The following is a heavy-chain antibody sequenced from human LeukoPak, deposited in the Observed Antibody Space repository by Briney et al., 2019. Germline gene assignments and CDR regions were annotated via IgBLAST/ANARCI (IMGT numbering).Heavy chain of an antibody. V-gene: IGHV3-23*01. CDR1: GFSFSSYA. CDR3: AKGPHGDFWRGSYFDY. D-gene: IGHD3-3*01. Sequence: GGSLPLSYAASGFSFSSYAMSWVRQAPGTGLEWVSAISGSGGSTYYADSVKGRFTISRDNSKNTLYLQMNSLRAEDTAVYYCAKGPHGDFWRGSYFDYWGQGALVSVCS. CDR2: ISGSGGST. J-gene: IGHJ4*02.